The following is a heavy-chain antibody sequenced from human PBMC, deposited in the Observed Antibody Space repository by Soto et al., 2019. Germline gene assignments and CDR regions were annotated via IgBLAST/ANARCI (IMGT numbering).Heavy chain of an antibody. CDR3: ARHDWLDP. V-gene: IGHV3-53*01. Sequence: EVLLVESGGGLIQPGGSLTLSCAVSGFTISVDSMFWVRQAPWKGLEWVSLFFTNGDTHYADSVKGRFTISRDDSKNILYLHMTNLRAEDTAVYFCARHDWLDPWGQGTLVTVSS. J-gene: IGHJ5*01. CDR1: GFTISVDS. CDR2: FFTNGDT.